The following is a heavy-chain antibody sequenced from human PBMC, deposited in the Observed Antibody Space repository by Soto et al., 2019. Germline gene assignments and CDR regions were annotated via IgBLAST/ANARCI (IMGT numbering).Heavy chain of an antibody. D-gene: IGHD3-10*01. Sequence: LSCAASGFTFSNYAMSWVRQAPGKGLEWVSAISGSGGSTYYADSVKGRFTISRDSSKNTLYLQMNSLRAEDTAVYYCAKDLLDPGNWFDPWGQGTLVTVSS. CDR3: AKDLLDPGNWFDP. V-gene: IGHV3-23*01. J-gene: IGHJ5*02. CDR2: ISGSGGST. CDR1: GFTFSNYA.